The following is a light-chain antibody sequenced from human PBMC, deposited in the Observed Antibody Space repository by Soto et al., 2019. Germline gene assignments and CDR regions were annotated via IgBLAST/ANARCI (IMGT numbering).Light chain of an antibody. CDR2: EVG. CDR1: SSDVGSYNH. V-gene: IGLV2-14*02. CDR3: SSYTSSNTEV. Sequence: QSVLTRPASVSGSPGQSITISCTGTSSDVGSYNHVSWYQQHPGKAPKLMIYEVGSRPSGVSNRFSGSKSGNTASLTISGLQAEDEADYYCSSYTSSNTEVFGTGTKVTVL. J-gene: IGLJ1*01.